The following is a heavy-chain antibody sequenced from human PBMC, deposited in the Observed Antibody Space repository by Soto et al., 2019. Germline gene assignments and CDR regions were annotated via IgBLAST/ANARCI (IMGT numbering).Heavy chain of an antibody. CDR3: AIPTDRITMIVVVAIDAFDI. J-gene: IGHJ3*02. CDR1: GGTFSSYA. CDR2: IIPIFGTA. D-gene: IGHD3-22*01. V-gene: IGHV1-69*13. Sequence: GASVKVSCKASGGTFSSYAISWVRQAPGQGLEWMGGIIPIFGTANYAQKFQGRVTITADESTSTAYMELSSLRSEDTAVYYCAIPTDRITMIVVVAIDAFDIWGQGTMVTVSS.